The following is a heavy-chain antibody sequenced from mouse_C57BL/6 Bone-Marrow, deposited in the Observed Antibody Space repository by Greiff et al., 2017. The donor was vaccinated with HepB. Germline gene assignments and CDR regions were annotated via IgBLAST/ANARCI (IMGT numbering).Heavy chain of an antibody. CDR1: GYTFTDHT. Sequence: QVQLQQSDAELVKPGASVKISCKVSGYTFTDHTIHWMKQRPEQGLEWIGSIYPRDGSTKYNEKFKGKATLTADKSSSTAYMQLNSLTSEDSAVYFCARTRLANWYVNYFDYWGQGTTLTVSS. D-gene: IGHD4-1*01. CDR3: ARTRLANWYVNYFDY. J-gene: IGHJ2*01. CDR2: IYPRDGST. V-gene: IGHV1-78*01.